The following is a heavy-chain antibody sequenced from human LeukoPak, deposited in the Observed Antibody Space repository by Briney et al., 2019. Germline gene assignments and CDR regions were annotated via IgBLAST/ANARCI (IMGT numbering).Heavy chain of an antibody. Sequence: GGSLRLSCAASGFTFNNYWMHWVRQAPGMGLVWVSSIRFDGGDSAYADSAKGRFTISRDNAKNTMFLQMNNLRAEDTAVYYCAKEVDGFDVWGQGTLVTVSS. V-gene: IGHV3-74*01. CDR1: GFTFNNYW. CDR3: AKEVDGFDV. J-gene: IGHJ3*01. CDR2: IRFDGGDS.